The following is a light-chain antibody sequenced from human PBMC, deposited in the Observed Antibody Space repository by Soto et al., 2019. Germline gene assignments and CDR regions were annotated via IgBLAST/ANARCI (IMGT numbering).Light chain of an antibody. CDR2: EVT. Sequence: QSALTQPPSASGSPGQSVTISCTGTSSDVGGYNYVSWYQQHPGKVPKLMIYEVTKRPSGVPDRFSGSKSGNTASLTVSGLQAEDEGDYYCSSFAGINNLLFGGGTKLTVL. J-gene: IGLJ2*01. V-gene: IGLV2-8*01. CDR3: SSFAGINNLL. CDR1: SSDVGGYNY.